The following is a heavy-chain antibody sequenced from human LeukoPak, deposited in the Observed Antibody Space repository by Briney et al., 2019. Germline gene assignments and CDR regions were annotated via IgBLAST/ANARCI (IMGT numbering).Heavy chain of an antibody. CDR1: GFTFSSYA. CDR2: ISGSGGST. J-gene: IGHJ4*02. CDR3: AKDQGVPTYHDFWSGYRYFDY. Sequence: PGGSLRLSCAASGFTFSSYAMSWVRQAPGKGLEWVSAISGSGGSTYYADSVKGRFTISRDNSKNTLYLQMNSLRAEDTAVYYCAKDQGVPTYHDFWSGYRYFDYWGQGTLVTVSS. V-gene: IGHV3-23*01. D-gene: IGHD3-3*01.